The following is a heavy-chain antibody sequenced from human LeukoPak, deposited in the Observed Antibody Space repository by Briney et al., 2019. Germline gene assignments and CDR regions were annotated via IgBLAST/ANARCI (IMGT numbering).Heavy chain of an antibody. CDR3: TRDGQWGTDY. CDR1: GYTFTGYY. D-gene: IGHD6-19*01. Sequence: ASVKVSCKASGYTFTGYYIHWVRQAPGQGLEWMGWINPNSGDTNYAQRFQGRVTMTRDTSIRTAHMEMTRLTSDDTAMYYCTRDGQWGTDYWGRGTLVTVSS. CDR2: INPNSGDT. V-gene: IGHV1-2*02. J-gene: IGHJ4*02.